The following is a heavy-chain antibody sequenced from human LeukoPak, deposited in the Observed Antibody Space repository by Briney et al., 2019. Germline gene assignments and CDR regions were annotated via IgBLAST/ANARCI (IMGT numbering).Heavy chain of an antibody. J-gene: IGHJ4*02. CDR3: AREDLSGSHVAHFAYY. Sequence: KASETLSLTCTVSGGSISSSGYYWGWIRQPPGKGLEWIGSIYYSGSTYYNPSLKSRVTISVDTSKNQFSLKLSSVTAADTAVYYCAREDLSGSHVAHFAYYWGQGTLVTVSS. CDR1: GGSISSSGYY. V-gene: IGHV4-39*07. D-gene: IGHD1-26*01. CDR2: IYYSGST.